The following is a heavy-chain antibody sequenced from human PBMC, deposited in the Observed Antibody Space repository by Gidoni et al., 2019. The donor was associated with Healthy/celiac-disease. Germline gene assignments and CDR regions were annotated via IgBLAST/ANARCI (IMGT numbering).Heavy chain of an antibody. Sequence: EVQLLESGGGLVQPGGSLRLSCAASGFTFSSYAMSWVRQAPGKGLEWVSAISGSGGSTYYADSVKGRFTISRDNSKNTLYLQMNSLRAEDTAVYYCAKVGEAPKLLWFGELLLAYFDYWGQGTLVTVSS. V-gene: IGHV3-23*01. J-gene: IGHJ4*02. CDR2: ISGSGGST. D-gene: IGHD3-10*01. CDR3: AKVGEAPKLLWFGELLLAYFDY. CDR1: GFTFSSYA.